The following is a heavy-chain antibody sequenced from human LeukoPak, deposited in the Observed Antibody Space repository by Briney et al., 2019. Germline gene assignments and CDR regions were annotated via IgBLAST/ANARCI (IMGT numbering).Heavy chain of an antibody. J-gene: IGHJ4*02. Sequence: GGSVRLSCAASGFTFSSYSMNWVRQAPGKGLEWLSYISSSSSTISYADSVRGRFTISRDNAKNSLYLQMNSLRAEDTAVYYCARDPLGIVGATPGYWGQGPLLTVSS. D-gene: IGHD1-26*01. CDR2: ISSSSSTI. CDR3: ARDPLGIVGATPGY. V-gene: IGHV3-48*01. CDR1: GFTFSSYS.